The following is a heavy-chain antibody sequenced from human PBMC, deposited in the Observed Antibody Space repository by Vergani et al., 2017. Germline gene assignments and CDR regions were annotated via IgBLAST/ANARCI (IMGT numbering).Heavy chain of an antibody. D-gene: IGHD3-22*01. CDR3: ARMVKYYYDSSGYYLDY. CDR2: IDWDNDK. Sequence: QVTLRESGPALVKPTQTLTLTCTFSGFSLSTSGMCVSWIRQPPGKALEWLARIDWDNDKYYSTSLKTRLTISKATYKNQVVFTMTNMDPVDTATYYCARMVKYYYDSSGYYLDYWGQGTLVTVSS. J-gene: IGHJ4*02. CDR1: GFSLSTSGMC. V-gene: IGHV2-70*15.